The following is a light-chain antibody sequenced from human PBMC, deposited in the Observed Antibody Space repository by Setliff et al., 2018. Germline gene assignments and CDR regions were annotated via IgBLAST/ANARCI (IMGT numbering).Light chain of an antibody. CDR2: DVS. CDR1: SSDVGGYNY. J-gene: IGLJ1*01. Sequence: QSVLTQPASVSGSPGQSITISCTGTSSDVGGYNYVSWYQQHPGKAPKLMIYDVSKRPSGVSNRFSGSKSGNTASLTISGLQAEDEADYCCSSYTSSSTEVVGSGTKVTVL. V-gene: IGLV2-14*01. CDR3: SSYTSSSTEV.